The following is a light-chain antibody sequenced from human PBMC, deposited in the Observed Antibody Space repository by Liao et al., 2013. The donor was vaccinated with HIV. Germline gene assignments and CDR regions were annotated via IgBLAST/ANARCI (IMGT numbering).Light chain of an antibody. CDR3: QSADSSGTYVV. Sequence: SYVLTQPPSVSVAPGKTARIPCGGNNIGSKSVHWYQQKPGQAPVLVIYYDSDRPSGIPGRFSGSSSGTTVTLTISGVQAEDEADYYCQSADSSGTYVVFGGGTKVTVL. J-gene: IGLJ2*01. CDR1: NIGSKS. V-gene: IGLV3-21*01. CDR2: YDS.